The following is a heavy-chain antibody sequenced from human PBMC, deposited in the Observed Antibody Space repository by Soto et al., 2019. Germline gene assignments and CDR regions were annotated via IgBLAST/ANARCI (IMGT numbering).Heavy chain of an antibody. J-gene: IGHJ4*02. CDR1: GFPLSNSGVG. CDR3: AHRRRGSYFDY. V-gene: IGHV2-5*02. Sequence: QTTLKACGHTLVKPTQTLTLTCTFSGFPLSNSGVGVCWIRQPPGKALKWLALIYWDDDKRYSPSLKIRLTITKDPSKNQAVLTMTNMYPVDTATYYCAHRRRGSYFDYWGQGTLVTVSS. CDR2: IYWDDDK.